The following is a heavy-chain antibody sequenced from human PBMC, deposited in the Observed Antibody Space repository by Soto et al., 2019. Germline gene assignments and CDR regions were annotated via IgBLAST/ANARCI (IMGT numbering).Heavy chain of an antibody. V-gene: IGHV4-61*01. D-gene: IGHD3-3*01. CDR2: IYYSGST. CDR1: GGSVSSGSYY. J-gene: IGHJ6*02. Sequence: QVQLQESGPGLVKPSETLSLTCTVSGGSVSSGSYYWSWIRQPPGKGLEWIGYIYYSGSTNYNPSLKSRVTISVDTSKSQISLKLSSVTAADTAVYYCARETRYYEFWSGYPSDYYYGMDVWGQGTTVTVSS. CDR3: ARETRYYEFWSGYPSDYYYGMDV.